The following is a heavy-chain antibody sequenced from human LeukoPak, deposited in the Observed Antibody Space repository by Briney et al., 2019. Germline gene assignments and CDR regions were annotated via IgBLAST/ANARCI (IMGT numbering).Heavy chain of an antibody. J-gene: IGHJ4*02. CDR3: AKDRGGYCSGGSCYNDY. Sequence: QSGGSLRLSCAASGFTFSSYAMSWVRQAPGKGLEWVSAISGSGGSTYYADSVKGRFTISRDNSKNTLYLQMNSLRAEDTAAYYCAKDRGGYCSGGSCYNDYWGPGTLVTVSS. D-gene: IGHD2-15*01. CDR2: ISGSGGST. V-gene: IGHV3-23*01. CDR1: GFTFSSYA.